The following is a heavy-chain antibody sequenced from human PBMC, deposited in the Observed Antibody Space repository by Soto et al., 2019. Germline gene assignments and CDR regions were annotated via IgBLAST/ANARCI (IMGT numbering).Heavy chain of an antibody. J-gene: IGHJ4*02. CDR2: TDYSGNT. Sequence: QVQLQESGPGLVRPSETLSLTCTVSSDSISSYYWIWIRQSPGKGLEWIGYTDYSGNTNYNPSLKGRVTMSGDTSKNQFSLRLSSVTAADTAVYYCARAVGDPLYYLDYWGQGTLVTVSS. CDR1: SDSISSYY. D-gene: IGHD6-19*01. CDR3: ARAVGDPLYYLDY. V-gene: IGHV4-59*08.